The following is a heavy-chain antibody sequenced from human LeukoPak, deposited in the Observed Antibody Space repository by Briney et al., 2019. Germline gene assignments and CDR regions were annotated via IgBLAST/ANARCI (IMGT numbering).Heavy chain of an antibody. Sequence: PGGSLRLSCAASGFTFGSYAMSWVRQAPGKGLEWVSYISGRGGSTFYADSVKGRFTISRDNSKNTIYLQTNSLRAEDTALYYCAKAAAAPGFDFWGQGTLVTVSS. CDR3: AKAAAAPGFDF. D-gene: IGHD6-13*01. CDR2: ISGRGGST. CDR1: GFTFGSYA. V-gene: IGHV3-23*01. J-gene: IGHJ4*02.